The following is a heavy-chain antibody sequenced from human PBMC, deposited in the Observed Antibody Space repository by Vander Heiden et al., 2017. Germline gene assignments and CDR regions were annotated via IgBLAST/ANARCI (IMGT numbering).Heavy chain of an antibody. CDR1: GFPFDAYA. V-gene: IGHV3-9*01. Sequence: EVQLVASGGALVQPGRSLRLSCAASGFPFDAYAMHWVRQAREKGLGWVSGISWNSGSIGYADSGKGRFTISRDNANNSLYLQMNSLRAEDTALYYGAKDLEGGGSGYYAFDIWGQGTMVTVSS. CDR2: ISWNSGSI. J-gene: IGHJ3*02. CDR3: AKDLEGGGSGYYAFDI. D-gene: IGHD2-15*01.